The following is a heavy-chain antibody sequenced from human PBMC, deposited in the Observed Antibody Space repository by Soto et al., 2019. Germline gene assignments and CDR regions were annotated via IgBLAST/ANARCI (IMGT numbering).Heavy chain of an antibody. CDR2: ISSSGSHA. V-gene: IGHV3-21*01. CDR3: ARERCTGGTCFAAFDI. D-gene: IGHD2-15*01. CDR1: GFTFSTYS. Sequence: EVQLVESGGGLVKPGGSLRLSCAVSGFTFSTYSMNWVRQAPGTGLEWVSSISSSGSHAYYADSVKGRFTISRHNAKNSLFLQRNSLRAEDTAVYYCARERCTGGTCFAAFDIWCQGTMVTVSP. J-gene: IGHJ3*02.